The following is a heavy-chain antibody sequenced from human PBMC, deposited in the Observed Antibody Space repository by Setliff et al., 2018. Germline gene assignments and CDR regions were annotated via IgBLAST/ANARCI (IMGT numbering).Heavy chain of an antibody. CDR1: GGTFSDYY. Sequence: SETLSLTCTAYGGTFSDYYWTWIRQPPGKGLEWIGEINHRGSTNYNPSLKSRVTMSVDTTKNQFSLKLTSVTAADTAVYYCARVSGFLYVDVWGKGTTVTVSS. CDR2: INHRGST. CDR3: ARVSGFLYVDV. D-gene: IGHD3-3*01. J-gene: IGHJ6*03. V-gene: IGHV4-34*01.